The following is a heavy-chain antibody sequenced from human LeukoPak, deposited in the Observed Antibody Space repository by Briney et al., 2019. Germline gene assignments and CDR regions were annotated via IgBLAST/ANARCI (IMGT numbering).Heavy chain of an antibody. Sequence: SETQSLTCTVSGGSISSYYWSWIRQPPGKGLEWIGYIYYSGSTNYNPSLKSRVTISVDTSKNQFSLKLSSVTAADTAVYYCARGSSGWYQSDYWGQGTLVTVSS. CDR1: GGSISSYY. J-gene: IGHJ4*02. CDR3: ARGSSGWYQSDY. V-gene: IGHV4-59*01. CDR2: IYYSGST. D-gene: IGHD6-19*01.